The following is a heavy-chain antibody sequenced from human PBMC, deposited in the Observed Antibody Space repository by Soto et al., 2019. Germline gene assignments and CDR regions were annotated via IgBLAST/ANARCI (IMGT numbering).Heavy chain of an antibody. Sequence: PGGSLRLSCAASGLTVSSNYMSWVRQAPGKGLEWVAVIYSGGSTYYADSVKGRFTMSRDNSKNTLYLQMNSLRAEDTAVYYCARGIEDTALAPYYFDYWGQGTLVTVSS. CDR3: ARGIEDTALAPYYFDY. CDR1: GLTVSSNY. D-gene: IGHD5-18*01. J-gene: IGHJ4*02. V-gene: IGHV3-66*01. CDR2: IYSGGST.